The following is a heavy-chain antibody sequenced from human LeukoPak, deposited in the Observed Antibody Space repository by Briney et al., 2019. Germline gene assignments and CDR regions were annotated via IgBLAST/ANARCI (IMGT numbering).Heavy chain of an antibody. CDR3: ARVARAAAGTNWFDP. J-gene: IGHJ5*02. D-gene: IGHD6-13*01. V-gene: IGHV1-2*02. CDR2: INPNSGGT. CDR1: VYAFTFYY. Sequence: ASVTVSFKSSVYAFTFYYMHWVRQAPGQGLEGMGWINPNSGGTNYAQKFQGRVTMTRDTSISTAYMELSRLRSDDTAVYSSARVARAAAGTNWFDPWGQGTLVTVSS.